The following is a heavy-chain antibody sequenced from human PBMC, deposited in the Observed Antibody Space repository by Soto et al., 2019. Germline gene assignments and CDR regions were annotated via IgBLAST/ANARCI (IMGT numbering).Heavy chain of an antibody. D-gene: IGHD1-26*01. CDR2: IYPDDSDI. CDR3: TRGGVAAIALGWYDS. V-gene: IGHV5-51*01. Sequence: PGESLKISCKVSGYTFTKYWIAWVRQMPGKGLEWMGIIYPDDSDIRYSPSFQGQVTISADRSISTAYLQWSSLKASDTAMYYCTRGGVAAIALGWYDSWGQGTLVTVSS. CDR1: GYTFTKYW. J-gene: IGHJ5*01.